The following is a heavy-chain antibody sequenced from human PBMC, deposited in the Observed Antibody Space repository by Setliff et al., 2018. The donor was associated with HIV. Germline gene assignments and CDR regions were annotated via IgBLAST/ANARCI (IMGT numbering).Heavy chain of an antibody. CDR3: ARGGRLQYFDWPSYAMDV. D-gene: IGHD3-9*01. J-gene: IGHJ6*02. Sequence: KPGGSLRLSCAASGFTFSSYSMNWVRQAPGKGLEWVSSISSSSSYIYYADSVKGRFTISRDNAKNSLYLQMNSLRAEDTAVYYCARGGRLQYFDWPSYAMDVWGQGTTVTVSS. V-gene: IGHV3-21*01. CDR2: ISSSSSYI. CDR1: GFTFSSYS.